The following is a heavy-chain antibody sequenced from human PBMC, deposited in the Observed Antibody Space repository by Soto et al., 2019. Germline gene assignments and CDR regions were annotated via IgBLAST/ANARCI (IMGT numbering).Heavy chain of an antibody. D-gene: IGHD5-18*01. Sequence: QPGGSLILSCAASGFMFSAYWMSWVRQAPGKGLEWVANIHGDGGKIYYVDSVKGRFTISRDNAKRSLYLQMNSLRAEDTAVYYCARDFYGGYTYGTGDYWGQGALVTVSS. CDR1: GFMFSAYW. CDR3: ARDFYGGYTYGTGDY. J-gene: IGHJ4*02. CDR2: IHGDGGKI. V-gene: IGHV3-7*01.